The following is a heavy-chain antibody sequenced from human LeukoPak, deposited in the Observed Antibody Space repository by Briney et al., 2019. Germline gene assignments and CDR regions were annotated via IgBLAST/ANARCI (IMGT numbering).Heavy chain of an antibody. V-gene: IGHV4-39*01. D-gene: IGHD6-6*01. CDR1: AGSIRSSRYY. CDR2: IYYSGNT. CDR3: ARHWVYSSSHFDY. Sequence: SETLSLTCTVSAGSIRSSRYYWGWIRRPPGQGLEWIGTIYYSGNTYYNPSLKSRVTISVDTSKNQFSLKLSSVTPADTAVYYCARHWVYSSSHFDYWVQGTLVTVSS. J-gene: IGHJ4*02.